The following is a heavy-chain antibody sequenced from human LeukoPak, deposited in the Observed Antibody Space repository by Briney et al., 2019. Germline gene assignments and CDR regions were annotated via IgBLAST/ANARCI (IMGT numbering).Heavy chain of an antibody. Sequence: SETLSLTRTVSGGSISSGGYYWSWIRQHPGKGLEWIGYIYYSGSTYYNPSLKSRVTISVDTSKNQFSLKLSSVTAADTAVYYCARGGSGYDLGYWGQGTLVTVSS. D-gene: IGHD5-12*01. CDR1: GGSISSGGYY. CDR2: IYYSGST. CDR3: ARGGSGYDLGY. J-gene: IGHJ4*02. V-gene: IGHV4-31*03.